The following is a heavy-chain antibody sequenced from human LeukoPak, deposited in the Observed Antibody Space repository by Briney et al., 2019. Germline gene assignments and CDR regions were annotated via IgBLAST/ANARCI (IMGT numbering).Heavy chain of an antibody. Sequence: GGSLRLSCAASGFTFSSYGMHWVRQAPGKGLEWVAFIRYDGSNKYYADSVKGRFTISRDNSKNTLYLQMNSLRAEDTAVYYCANPKYSNSWFYFDYWGQGTLVTVSS. J-gene: IGHJ4*02. CDR1: GFTFSSYG. CDR2: IRYDGSNK. CDR3: ANPKYSNSWFYFDY. D-gene: IGHD6-13*01. V-gene: IGHV3-30*02.